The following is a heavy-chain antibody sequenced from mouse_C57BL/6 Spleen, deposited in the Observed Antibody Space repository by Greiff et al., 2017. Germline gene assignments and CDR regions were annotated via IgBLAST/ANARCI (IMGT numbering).Heavy chain of an antibody. D-gene: IGHD2-1*01. V-gene: IGHV1-19*01. CDR2: INPYNGGT. Sequence: EVKLQESGPVLVKPGASVKMSCKASGYTFTDYYMNWVKQSHGKSLEWIGVINPYNGGTSYNQKFKGKATLTVDKSSSTAYMELNSLTSEDSAVYYCARGDPIYYGNSYYFDYWGQGTTLTVSS. CDR3: ARGDPIYYGNSYYFDY. J-gene: IGHJ2*01. CDR1: GYTFTDYY.